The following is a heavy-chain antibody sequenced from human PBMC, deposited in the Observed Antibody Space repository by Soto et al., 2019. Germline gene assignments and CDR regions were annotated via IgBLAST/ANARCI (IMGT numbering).Heavy chain of an antibody. CDR3: ARDTRFFGYGVVSGDV. CDR1: GYTFTSYG. Sequence: QVQLVQSGAEVKKPGASVKVSCKASGYTFTSYGISWVRQAPGQGLEWMGWISAYNGNTNYAQKLQGRVTMTTDTPTSTAYMELRSLRSDDTAVYYCARDTRFFGYGVVSGDVWGQGTTVTVSS. V-gene: IGHV1-18*01. J-gene: IGHJ6*02. CDR2: ISAYNGNT. D-gene: IGHD3-3*01.